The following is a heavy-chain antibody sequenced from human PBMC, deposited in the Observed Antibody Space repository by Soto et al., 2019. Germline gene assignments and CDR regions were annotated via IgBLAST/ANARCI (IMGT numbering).Heavy chain of an antibody. Sequence: QVQLVESGGGVVQPGRSLRLSCAASGFTFSSYGMHWVRQAPGKGLEWVAVIWYDGSNKYYADSVKGRFTISRDNSNNTLYLQINSLRAEDTAVYYCARDRNLFGVDDSYYYYGMDVWGQGTTVTVSS. CDR1: GFTFSSYG. CDR2: IWYDGSNK. D-gene: IGHD3-3*01. CDR3: ARDRNLFGVDDSYYYYGMDV. J-gene: IGHJ6*02. V-gene: IGHV3-33*01.